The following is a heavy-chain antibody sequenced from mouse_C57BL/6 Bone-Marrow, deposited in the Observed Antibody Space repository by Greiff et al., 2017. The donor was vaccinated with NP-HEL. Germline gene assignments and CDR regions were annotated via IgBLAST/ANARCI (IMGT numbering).Heavy chain of an antibody. CDR3: ARGVTTRWYYAMDY. D-gene: IGHD2-3*01. V-gene: IGHV5-6*01. J-gene: IGHJ4*01. CDR1: GFTFTSYG. Sequence: EVQLVESGGDLVKPGGSLKLSCAASGFTFTSYGMSWVRQTPEKSLEWVATISSGGSYTYYPDSVKGRFTITRDKATNTLYLQMSSLKYEDTAMYYCARGVTTRWYYAMDYWGQGTTVTVSS. CDR2: ISSGGSYT.